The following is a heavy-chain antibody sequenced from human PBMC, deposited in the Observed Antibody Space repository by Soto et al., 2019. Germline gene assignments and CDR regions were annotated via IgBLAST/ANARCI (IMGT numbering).Heavy chain of an antibody. CDR1: GFTFSSYA. V-gene: IGHV3-23*01. CDR3: AKDRGSGSTRWYNGWFDP. D-gene: IGHD2-2*02. J-gene: IGHJ5*02. Sequence: EVQLLESGGGLVKPGGSLRLSCAASGFTFSSYAMSWVRQAPGKGLEWVSTISGSGGSTYDADSVKGRFTISRDNSKNTLYLQMNSLRAEDTAVYYCAKDRGSGSTRWYNGWFDPWGQGTLVTVSS. CDR2: ISGSGGST.